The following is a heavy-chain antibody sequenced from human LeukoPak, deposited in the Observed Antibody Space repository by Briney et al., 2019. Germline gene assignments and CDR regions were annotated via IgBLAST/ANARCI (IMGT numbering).Heavy chain of an antibody. J-gene: IGHJ4*02. CDR1: GGSICSYY. CDR3: ARGADDFWSGYYLPSYYFDY. V-gene: IGHV4-59*01. CDR2: IYYSGST. D-gene: IGHD3-3*01. Sequence: SETLSLTCTVSGGSICSYYWSWIRQPPGKGLEWIGYIYYSGSTNYNPSLKSRVTISVDMSKNQFSLKLSSVTAADTAVYYCARGADDFWSGYYLPSYYFDYWGQGTLVTVSS.